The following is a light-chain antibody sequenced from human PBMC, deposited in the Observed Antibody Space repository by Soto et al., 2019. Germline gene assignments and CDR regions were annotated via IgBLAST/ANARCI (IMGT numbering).Light chain of an antibody. Sequence: QSVLTQSPSASASLGASVKLTCTLSSGHSTYAIAWHQQQPEKGPRYLMKLDSDGSHSKGDGIPDRFSGFSSGAERYLTISSLQSEDEADYYCQTWATVPDWVFGGGTKLTVL. J-gene: IGLJ3*02. V-gene: IGLV4-69*01. CDR2: LDSDGSH. CDR1: SGHSTYA. CDR3: QTWATVPDWV.